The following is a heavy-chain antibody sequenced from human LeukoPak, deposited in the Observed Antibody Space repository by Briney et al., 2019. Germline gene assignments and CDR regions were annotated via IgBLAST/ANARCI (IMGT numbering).Heavy chain of an antibody. Sequence: GGTLRLSCAASGFTFSSYGISWVREAPGRGLEWVSAFSGSGGSTYYADSVRGRFTLSRDNSKNTLYLQMNSMRAEDTAVYYCAKDNHYDSSGYSDYWGQGTLVTVSS. J-gene: IGHJ4*02. CDR1: GFTFSSYG. V-gene: IGHV3-23*01. CDR2: FSGSGGST. CDR3: AKDNHYDSSGYSDY. D-gene: IGHD3-22*01.